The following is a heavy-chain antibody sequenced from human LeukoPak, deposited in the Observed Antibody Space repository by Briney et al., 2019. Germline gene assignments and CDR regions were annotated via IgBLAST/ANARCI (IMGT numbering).Heavy chain of an antibody. CDR3: ARDRYDSSGSPDDWYFDL. D-gene: IGHD3-22*01. J-gene: IGHJ2*01. CDR1: GFTFSSYA. V-gene: IGHV3-23*01. Sequence: GGSLRLSCAASGFTFSSYAMSWVRQAPGKGLEWVSAISGSGGSTYYADSVKGRFTISRDNSKNTLYLQMNSLRAEDTAVYYCARDRYDSSGSPDDWYFDLWGRGTLVTVSS. CDR2: ISGSGGST.